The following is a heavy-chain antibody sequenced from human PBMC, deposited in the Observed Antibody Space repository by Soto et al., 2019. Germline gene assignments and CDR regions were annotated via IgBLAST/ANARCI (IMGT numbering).Heavy chain of an antibody. Sequence: SETLYFTWTVSGGSISSGDYYWNWIRQPPGKGLEWIGYIYFSGSTYYNPSFKSRVIISLDTSKNQFSLKLSSVPAADTAVYYCARELTGYRFGPGEVYWGQGTLVTVSS. CDR1: GGSISSGDYY. CDR3: ARELTGYRFGPGEVY. J-gene: IGHJ4*02. D-gene: IGHD5-18*01. V-gene: IGHV4-30-4*01. CDR2: IYFSGST.